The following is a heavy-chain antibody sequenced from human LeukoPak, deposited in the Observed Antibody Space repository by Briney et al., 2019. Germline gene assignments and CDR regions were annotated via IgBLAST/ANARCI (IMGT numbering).Heavy chain of an antibody. Sequence: RGCLRLAFSVSGFSFSNYLVGSVRQAPGKWLEWVASIHQHGNEKYFVDSVRGRFTISRDNAKNSLYLQMSSLRAEDTAVYYCATLNGPLFEYWGQGTLVTVSS. D-gene: IGHD2-8*01. V-gene: IGHV3-7*01. CDR2: IHQHGNEK. J-gene: IGHJ4*02. CDR1: GFSFSNYL. CDR3: ATLNGPLFEY.